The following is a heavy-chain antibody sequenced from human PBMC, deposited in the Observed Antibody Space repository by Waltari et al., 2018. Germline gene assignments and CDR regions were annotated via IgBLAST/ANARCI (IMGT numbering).Heavy chain of an antibody. D-gene: IGHD3-22*01. CDR1: GFTFSSYG. J-gene: IGHJ4*02. CDR3: AKDWGNYYDSSGYYGEGRY. Sequence: QVQLVESGGGVVQPGRSLRLSCAASGFTFSSYGMHWVRQAPAKGLEWVAVISYDGSNKYYADSVKGRFTISRDNSKNTLYLQMNSLRAEDTAVYYCAKDWGNYYDSSGYYGEGRYWGQGTLVTVSS. V-gene: IGHV3-30*18. CDR2: ISYDGSNK.